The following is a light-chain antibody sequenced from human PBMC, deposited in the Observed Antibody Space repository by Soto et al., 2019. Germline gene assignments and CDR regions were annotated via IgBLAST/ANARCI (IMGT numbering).Light chain of an antibody. Sequence: QAVVPQTPSVSGTPGQTVTISCSGSSSNIGRNYVYWYQQLPGAAPKLLMYSHNIRPSGVPDRFSASTSDTSASLVISGLRSEDEADYHCATWDDDVSGVVFGGGTQLTVL. V-gene: IGLV1-47*02. CDR1: SSNIGRNY. CDR3: ATWDDDVSGVV. CDR2: SHN. J-gene: IGLJ7*01.